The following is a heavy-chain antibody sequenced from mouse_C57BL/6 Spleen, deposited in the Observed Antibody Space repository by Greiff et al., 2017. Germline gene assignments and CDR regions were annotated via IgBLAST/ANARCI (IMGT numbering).Heavy chain of an antibody. J-gene: IGHJ3*01. CDR1: GYAFSSSW. CDR3: ARLHYGSSPLAY. D-gene: IGHD1-1*01. CDR2: IYPGDGDT. V-gene: IGHV1-82*01. Sequence: QVQLQQSGPELVKPGASVKISCKASGYAFSSSWMNWVKQRPGKGLEWIGRIYPGDGDTNYNGKFKGKATLTADKSSSTAYMQLSSLTSEDSAVYFCARLHYGSSPLAYWGQGTLVTVSA.